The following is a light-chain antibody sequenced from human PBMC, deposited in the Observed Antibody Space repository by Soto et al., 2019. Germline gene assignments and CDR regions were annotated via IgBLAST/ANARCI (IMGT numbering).Light chain of an antibody. CDR3: QQANSFPIT. V-gene: IGKV1-12*01. CDR1: QSIGGY. J-gene: IGKJ5*01. Sequence: DIQMTQSPSSLSASLGDRVTITCRASQSIGGYLAWYQQKPGKAPKLLIYEASSLQSGVPSRISGSGSGTDFTLTISSLQPEDFATYYCQQANSFPITFGQGTRLEIK. CDR2: EAS.